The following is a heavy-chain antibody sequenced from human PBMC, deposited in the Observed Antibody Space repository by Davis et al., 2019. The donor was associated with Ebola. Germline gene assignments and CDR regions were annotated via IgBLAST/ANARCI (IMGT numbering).Heavy chain of an antibody. CDR2: INHSGST. V-gene: IGHV4-34*01. CDR3: ASYSSFDY. CDR1: GFTVSSNY. J-gene: IGHJ4*02. D-gene: IGHD6-13*01. Sequence: PGGSLRLSCAASGFTVSSNYMSWIRQPPGKGLEWIGEINHSGSTNYNPSLKSRVTISVDTSKNQFSLKLSSVTAADTAVYYCASYSSFDYWGQGTLVTVSS.